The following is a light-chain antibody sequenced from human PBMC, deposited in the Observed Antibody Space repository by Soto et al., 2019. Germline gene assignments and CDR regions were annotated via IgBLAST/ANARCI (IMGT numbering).Light chain of an antibody. V-gene: IGKV4-1*01. CDR2: WAS. Sequence: DIVMTQSPDSLAVSLGERATIHCKSSQSGLYSSYNTNYLEWSQQKPGQSPKLLFYWASSLESGVPARVSGSGSGTDFSLTISSLPAEDVAVYFCQQYYTTPLTFGGGTKVEIK. CDR3: QQYYTTPLT. J-gene: IGKJ4*01. CDR1: QSGLYSSYNTNY.